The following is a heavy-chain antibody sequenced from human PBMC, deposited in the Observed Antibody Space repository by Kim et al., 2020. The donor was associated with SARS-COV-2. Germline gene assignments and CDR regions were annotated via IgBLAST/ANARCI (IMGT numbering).Heavy chain of an antibody. V-gene: IGHV4-59*08. D-gene: IGHD1-26*01. CDR2: IFYSGST. J-gene: IGHJ4*02. CDR1: GGSMNSHY. CDR3: ARHTGSYPPDS. Sequence: SETLSLTCEVSGGSMNSHYWTWIRQPPGKGLEWIGSIFYSGSTYHNPSLKRRVTLSVDRSRNQFSLRLKSVTAADTAVYFCARHTGSYPPDSWGQGSLVT.